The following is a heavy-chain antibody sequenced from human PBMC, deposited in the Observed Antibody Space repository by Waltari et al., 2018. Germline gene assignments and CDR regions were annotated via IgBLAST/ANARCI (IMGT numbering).Heavy chain of an antibody. CDR2: IHPNSGGT. CDR1: GYTFTGYY. J-gene: IGHJ5*02. V-gene: IGHV1-2*07. Sequence: QVQLVQSGAEVKKPGASVKVSCKASGYTFTGYYMHWVRQAPGQGLEWMGWIHPNSGGTNYAYTFQGRVTMTRETSISTAYMELSRLRSDDTAVYYCARDGSGGASNWFDPWGQGTLVTVSS. CDR3: ARDGSGGASNWFDP. D-gene: IGHD2-15*01.